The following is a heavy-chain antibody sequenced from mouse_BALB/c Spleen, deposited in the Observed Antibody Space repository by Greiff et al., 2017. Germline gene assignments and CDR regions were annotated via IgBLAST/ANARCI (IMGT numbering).Heavy chain of an antibody. D-gene: IGHD2-3*01. CDR1: GFSLTSYG. CDR2: IWGDGST. J-gene: IGHJ4*01. Sequence: VQVVESGPDLVAPSHSLSITCTVSGFSLTSYGVHWVRQPPGKGLEWLGMIWGDGSTDYNSALKSRLSIIKDNSKSQVFLKMNSLLTDDTAMYYCARDSLSFYDGYWGSMDYWGQGTSVTVSS. CDR3: ARDSLSFYDGYWGSMDY. V-gene: IGHV2-6-7*01.